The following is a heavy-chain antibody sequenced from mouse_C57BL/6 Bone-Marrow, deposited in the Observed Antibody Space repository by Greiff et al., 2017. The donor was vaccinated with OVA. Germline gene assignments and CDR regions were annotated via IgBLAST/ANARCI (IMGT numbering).Heavy chain of an antibody. CDR3: ARDLINAVVAFDY. Sequence: EVMLVESGGGLVKPGGSLKLSCAASGFTFSSYAMSWVRQTPEKRLEWVATISDGGSYTYYPDNVKGRFTISRDNAKNNLYLQMSHLKSEDTAMYYCARDLINAVVAFDYWGQGTTLTVSS. D-gene: IGHD1-1*01. CDR1: GFTFSSYA. CDR2: ISDGGSYT. V-gene: IGHV5-4*01. J-gene: IGHJ2*01.